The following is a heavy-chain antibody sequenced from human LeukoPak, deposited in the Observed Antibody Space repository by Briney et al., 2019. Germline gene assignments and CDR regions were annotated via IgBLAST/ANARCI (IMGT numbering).Heavy chain of an antibody. J-gene: IGHJ4*02. D-gene: IGHD5-18*01. CDR1: GFTFSSYG. Sequence: PGGSLRLSCAASGFTFSSYGMHWVRQAPGKGLEWVAVIWYDGSNKYYADSVKGRFTISRDNSKNTLYPQMNSLRAEDTAVYYCARDYEYQRIQLWPHYFDYWRQGTLVTVSS. V-gene: IGHV3-33*01. CDR3: ARDYEYQRIQLWPHYFDY. CDR2: IWYDGSNK.